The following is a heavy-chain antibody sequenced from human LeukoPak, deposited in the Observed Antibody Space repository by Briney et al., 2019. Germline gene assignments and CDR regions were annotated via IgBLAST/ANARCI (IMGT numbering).Heavy chain of an antibody. CDR1: GFTFSSYS. Sequence: GSLRLSCAASGFTFSSYSMNWVRQAPGKGLEWVSSISSSSSYIYYADSVKGRFTISRDNAKNSLYLQMNSLRAEDTAVYYCARVVAGTIAAFDIWGQGTMVTVSS. J-gene: IGHJ3*02. V-gene: IGHV3-21*01. CDR2: ISSSSSYI. CDR3: ARVVAGTIAAFDI. D-gene: IGHD6-19*01.